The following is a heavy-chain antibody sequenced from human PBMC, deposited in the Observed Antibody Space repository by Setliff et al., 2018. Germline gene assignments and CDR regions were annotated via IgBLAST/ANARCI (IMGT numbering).Heavy chain of an antibody. J-gene: IGHJ4*02. D-gene: IGHD3-22*01. Sequence: GESLKIPCKGSGYSFTSYWNGWVRQMPGKGLEWMGIIYPGDSDTRYSPSFQGQVPISANKSISTAYLQWSSLKASDTAMYYCARPTMYYYDSSGQWGFDYWGQGTLVTVSS. CDR3: ARPTMYYYDSSGQWGFDY. V-gene: IGHV5-51*01. CDR1: GYSFTSYW. CDR2: IYPGDSDT.